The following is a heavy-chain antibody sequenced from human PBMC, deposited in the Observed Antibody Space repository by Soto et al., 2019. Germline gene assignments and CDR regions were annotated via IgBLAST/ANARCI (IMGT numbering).Heavy chain of an antibody. CDR3: ARDPQTHYYDSSGYGAFDI. J-gene: IGHJ3*02. CDR1: GGSISSYY. Sequence: PSETLSLTCTVSGGSISSYYWSWIRQPPGKGLEWIGYTYYSGSTNYNPSLKSRVSISVDTSKNQFSLKLSSVTAADTAVYYCARDPQTHYYDSSGYGAFDIWGQGTMVTVS. D-gene: IGHD3-22*01. V-gene: IGHV4-59*01. CDR2: TYYSGST.